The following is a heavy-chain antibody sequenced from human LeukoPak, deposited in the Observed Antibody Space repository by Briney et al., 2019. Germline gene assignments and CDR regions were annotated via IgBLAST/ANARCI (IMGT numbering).Heavy chain of an antibody. Sequence: GGSLRLSCAASGFTFSSYAMNWVRQAPGKGLEWVAVISYDGSNKYYADSVKGRFTISRDNSKNTLYLQMNSLRAEDTAVYYCARDWTKRRYFDYWGQGTLVTVSS. J-gene: IGHJ4*02. CDR2: ISYDGSNK. CDR1: GFTFSSYA. V-gene: IGHV3-30-3*01. CDR3: ARDWTKRRYFDY. D-gene: IGHD3/OR15-3a*01.